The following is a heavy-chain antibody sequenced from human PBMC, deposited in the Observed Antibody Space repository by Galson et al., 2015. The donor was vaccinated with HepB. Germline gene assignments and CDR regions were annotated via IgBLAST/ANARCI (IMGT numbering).Heavy chain of an antibody. Sequence: QSGAEVKKPGESLRISCKGSGCNFNTDWLAWVRQAPGKGLEWMATIYPDDSDIRYSPSFEGHITISADTSITTAYLQWSSLKASDTAIYYCAVRSGYYLDHWGLGTLVSVSS. V-gene: IGHV5-51*03. CDR3: AVRSGYYLDH. CDR1: GCNFNTDW. CDR2: IYPDDSDI. J-gene: IGHJ4*02. D-gene: IGHD3-3*01.